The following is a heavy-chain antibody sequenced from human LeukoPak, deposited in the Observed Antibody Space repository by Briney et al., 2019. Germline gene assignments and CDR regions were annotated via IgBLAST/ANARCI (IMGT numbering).Heavy chain of an antibody. D-gene: IGHD3-10*01. CDR1: GFTFGDYA. J-gene: IGHJ6*02. V-gene: IGHV3-49*04. CDR2: IRSKAYGGTT. Sequence: GGSLRVSCTASGFTFGDYAMSWVRQAPGKGLEWVGFIRSKAYGGTTEYAASVKGRFTISRDDSKSIAYLQMNSLKTEDTAFYYCTRGPILLWIHNGMDVLGQGTTVTVSS. CDR3: TRGPILLWIHNGMDV.